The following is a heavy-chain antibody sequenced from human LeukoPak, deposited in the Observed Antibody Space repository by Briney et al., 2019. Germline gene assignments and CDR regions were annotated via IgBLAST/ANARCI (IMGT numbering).Heavy chain of an antibody. CDR2: TYPGDSDT. CDR1: GYNFTSYW. Sequence: GESLRISFKGSGYNFTSYWIGWVRQMPGKGLEWMGITYPGDSDTRYSPSFQGQVTISADKSISTAYLQWSSLKASDTAMYYCARSYEIFGVDYYGMDVWGQGTTVTVSS. J-gene: IGHJ6*02. D-gene: IGHD3-3*01. V-gene: IGHV5-51*01. CDR3: ARSYEIFGVDYYGMDV.